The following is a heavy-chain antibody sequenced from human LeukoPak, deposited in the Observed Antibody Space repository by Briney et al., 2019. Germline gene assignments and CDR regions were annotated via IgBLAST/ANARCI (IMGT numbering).Heavy chain of an antibody. V-gene: IGHV4-4*09. D-gene: IGHD1-26*01. J-gene: IGHJ2*01. Sequence: PSETLSLTCTVSGASITSYYWTWIRQPPGKGLEWVGYIYSSAHTDVNTSLKSRVNISVDASKSQVSLKQFSVTASDTALYYCARSPFVAGVGPTSWYFDLWGRGTLVTVSS. CDR3: ARSPFVAGVGPTSWYFDL. CDR1: GASITSYY. CDR2: IYSSAHT.